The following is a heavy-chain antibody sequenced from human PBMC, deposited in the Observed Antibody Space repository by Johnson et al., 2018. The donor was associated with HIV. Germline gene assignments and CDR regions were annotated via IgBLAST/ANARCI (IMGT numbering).Heavy chain of an antibody. V-gene: IGHV3-66*01. CDR1: GIIVTGNF. Sequence: VQLVESGGGLVQPGGSLRLSCAASGIIVTGNFMSWVRQAPGKGLEWVSVINAGGDTYYADSVKGRFTISRDRSKNTVSLQMNSLRVEDTAVYYCAREEEWELTLVGVGAFDIWGQGTMVTVSS. D-gene: IGHD1-26*01. J-gene: IGHJ3*02. CDR3: AREEEWELTLVGVGAFDI. CDR2: INAGGDT.